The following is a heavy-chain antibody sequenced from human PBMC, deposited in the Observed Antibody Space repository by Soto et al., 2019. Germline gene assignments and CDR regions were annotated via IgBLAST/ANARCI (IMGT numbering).Heavy chain of an antibody. J-gene: IGHJ4*02. CDR1: GFTFSSYS. D-gene: IGHD3-3*01. CDR3: ARDHTYDFWSGYYDY. Sequence: GGSLRLSCAASGFTFSSYSMNWVRQAPGKGLEWVSSISSSSSYIYYADSVKGRFTISRDNAKNSLYLQMNSLRAEDTAVYYCARDHTYDFWSGYYDYWGQGTLVTVSS. CDR2: ISSSSSYI. V-gene: IGHV3-21*01.